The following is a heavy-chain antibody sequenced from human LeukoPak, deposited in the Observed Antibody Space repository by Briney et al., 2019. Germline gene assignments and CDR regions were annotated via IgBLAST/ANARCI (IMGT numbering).Heavy chain of an antibody. CDR3: ARWADSSGYYSIFYFDY. J-gene: IGHJ4*02. V-gene: IGHV4-61*08. CDR1: GGSISSVVYY. D-gene: IGHD3-22*01. CDR2: IYYSGST. Sequence: SETLSLTRTVSGGSISSVVYYWSWIRHPPGKGLEWIGYIYYSGSTIYNPSLKSRLTISVDTSKNQFSLKLSSVTAADTAVYYCARWADSSGYYSIFYFDYWGQGTLVTVSS.